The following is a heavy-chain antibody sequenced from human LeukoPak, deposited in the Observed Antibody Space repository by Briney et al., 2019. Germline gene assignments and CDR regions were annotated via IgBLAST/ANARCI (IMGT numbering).Heavy chain of an antibody. J-gene: IGHJ4*02. V-gene: IGHV3-7*01. CDR1: GFTFSSYW. Sequence: GGSLRLSCAASGFTFSSYWMSWVRQAPGKGLEWVANIKHTATEKYYVDSVKGRFTISRDNSKNTLYLQMNSLRAEDTAVYYCAKDGSAYYYGSGSYSNIFHFDYWGQGTLVTVSS. CDR2: IKHTATEK. D-gene: IGHD3-10*01. CDR3: AKDGSAYYYGSGSYSNIFHFDY.